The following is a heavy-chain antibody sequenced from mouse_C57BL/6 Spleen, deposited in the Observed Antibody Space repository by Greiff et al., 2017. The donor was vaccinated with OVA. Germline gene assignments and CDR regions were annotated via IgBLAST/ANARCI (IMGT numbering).Heavy chain of an antibody. V-gene: IGHV1-15*01. Sequence: QVQLKESGAELVRPGASVTLSCKASGYTFTDYEMHWVKQTPVHGLEWIGAIDPETGGTAYNQKFKGKAILTADKSSSTAYMELRSLTSEDSAVYYCTRWGSSFFDYWGQGTTLTVSS. J-gene: IGHJ2*01. CDR3: TRWGSSFFDY. D-gene: IGHD1-1*01. CDR2: IDPETGGT. CDR1: GYTFTDYE.